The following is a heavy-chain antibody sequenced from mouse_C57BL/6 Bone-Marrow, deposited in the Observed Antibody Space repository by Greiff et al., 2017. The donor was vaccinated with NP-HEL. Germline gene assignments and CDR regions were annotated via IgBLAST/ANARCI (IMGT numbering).Heavy chain of an antibody. V-gene: IGHV1-62-2*01. CDR3: ARHEDPRQLRGGPRFAY. D-gene: IGHD3-2*02. CDR1: GYTFIEYT. J-gene: IGHJ3*01. CDR2: FYPGRGSI. Sequence: QVQLKQSGAELVKPGASVKLSCKASGYTFIEYTLHWVKQRSGQGLEWIGWFYPGRGSIKYNEKFKDTATLTADKSSSTVYMELSRLTSEDSAVYFCARHEDPRQLRGGPRFAYWGQGTLVTVSA.